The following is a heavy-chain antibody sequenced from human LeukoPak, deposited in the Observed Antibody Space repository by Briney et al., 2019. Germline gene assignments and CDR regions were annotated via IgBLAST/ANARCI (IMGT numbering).Heavy chain of an antibody. J-gene: IGHJ4*02. Sequence: ASVKVSCKASGYTFTGYYIHWVRQAPGQGLEWMGWINPDRGGTNYAQKFQGRVTMTRDTSISTAYMELSSLRSDDTSVYYCAGSRAASGHMPHDYWGQGTLVTVSS. V-gene: IGHV1-2*02. CDR1: GYTFTGYY. CDR2: INPDRGGT. CDR3: AGSRAASGHMPHDY. D-gene: IGHD1-26*01.